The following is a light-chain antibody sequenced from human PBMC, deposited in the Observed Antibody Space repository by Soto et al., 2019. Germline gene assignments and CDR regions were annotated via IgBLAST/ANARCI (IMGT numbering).Light chain of an antibody. CDR2: KAS. CDR3: KQYNSYAWT. V-gene: IGKV1-5*03. Sequence: DIQMTQSPSTLSASVGDRVTITCRASQSISSWLAWYQQKPGKAPKLLIYKASSWESGVPSRFSGSGSGTEFTLSISSLQPDVFASYYGKQYNSYAWTCGEGTKMEIK. J-gene: IGKJ1*01. CDR1: QSISSW.